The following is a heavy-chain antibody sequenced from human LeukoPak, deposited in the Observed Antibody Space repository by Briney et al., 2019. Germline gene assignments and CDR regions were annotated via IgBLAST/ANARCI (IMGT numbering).Heavy chain of an antibody. CDR1: GLTVSSNY. CDR2: IYSGGNT. CDR3: ARQQDTTHSGY. Sequence: PGGSLRLSCAVSGLTVSSNYMNWVRQAPGKGLEWVSIIYSGGNTYYADSVKGRFTISRDNSKNTLYLQMNSLRAEDTAVYYCARQQDTTHSGYWGQGTLVTVSS. V-gene: IGHV3-66*04. D-gene: IGHD5-18*01. J-gene: IGHJ4*02.